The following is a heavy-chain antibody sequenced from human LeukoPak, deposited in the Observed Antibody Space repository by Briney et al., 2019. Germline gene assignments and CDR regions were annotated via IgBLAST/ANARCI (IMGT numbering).Heavy chain of an antibody. CDR2: IVVGSGNT. V-gene: IGHV1-58*02. J-gene: IGHJ3*02. D-gene: IGHD1-1*01. Sequence: SVTVPCKASGFTFTSSAMQWVRQARGQRLEWIGWIVVGSGNTNYAQKFQERVTITRDMSTSTAYMELSSLRSEDTAVYYCAADATGRDAFDIWGQGTMVTVSS. CDR3: AADATGRDAFDI. CDR1: GFTFTSSA.